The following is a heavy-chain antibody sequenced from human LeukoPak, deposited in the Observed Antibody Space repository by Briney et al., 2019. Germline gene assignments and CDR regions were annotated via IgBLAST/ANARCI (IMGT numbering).Heavy chain of an antibody. CDR3: PPSTRAYPLRGWFDP. Sequence: GGSLRLSCAASGFTFSSYAMSWVRQAPGKGLEWVSAISGSGGSTYYADSVKGRFTISRDNSKNTLYLQMNSLRAEDTAVYYCPPSTRAYPLRGWFDPWGQGTLVTVSS. V-gene: IGHV3-23*01. CDR1: GFTFSSYA. CDR2: ISGSGGST. D-gene: IGHD2-2*01. J-gene: IGHJ5*02.